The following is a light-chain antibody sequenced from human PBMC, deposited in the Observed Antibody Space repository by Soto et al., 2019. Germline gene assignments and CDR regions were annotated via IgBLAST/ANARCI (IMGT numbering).Light chain of an antibody. CDR3: QKSYTTPWT. Sequence: DIQMTQSPCTLSASVGERVTITCRASQSISSWLAWYQQKPGKAPRLLIYAGSRLLGGVPLRFSASGSGTDFTLTISSLQPEDFATYFCQKSYTTPWTFGQGTKVDIK. CDR2: AGS. J-gene: IGKJ1*01. V-gene: IGKV1-39*01. CDR1: QSISSW.